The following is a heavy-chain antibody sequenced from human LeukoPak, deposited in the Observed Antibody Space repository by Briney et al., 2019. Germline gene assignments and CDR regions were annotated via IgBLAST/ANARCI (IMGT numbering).Heavy chain of an antibody. CDR1: GFTFDDYS. D-gene: IGHD2-2*01. CDR3: ARVRGSGFCSGSSCAKDPGYYYYMDV. Sequence: GRSLRLSCAASGFTFDDYSMHWVRQAPGKGLEWVSYINPSGSTIYYADSVKGRFTISRDNAKKSLDLQMYSLRAEDTAVYYCARVRGSGFCSGSSCAKDPGYYYYMDVWGKGTTVTVSS. V-gene: IGHV3-11*01. CDR2: INPSGSTI. J-gene: IGHJ6*03.